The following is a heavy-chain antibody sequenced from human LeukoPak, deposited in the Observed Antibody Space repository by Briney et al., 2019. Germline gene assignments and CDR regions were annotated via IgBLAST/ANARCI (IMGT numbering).Heavy chain of an antibody. D-gene: IGHD4-23*01. CDR3: ARTAWNGGNPGFFDY. CDR1: GFTFSSYE. J-gene: IGHJ4*02. V-gene: IGHV3-48*03. Sequence: GGSLRLSCAASGFTFSSYEMNWVRQAPGKGLEWVSYISSSGSTIYYADSVKGRFTISRDNAKNSLYLQMNSLRAEDTAVYYRARTAWNGGNPGFFDYWGQGTLVTVSS. CDR2: ISSSGSTI.